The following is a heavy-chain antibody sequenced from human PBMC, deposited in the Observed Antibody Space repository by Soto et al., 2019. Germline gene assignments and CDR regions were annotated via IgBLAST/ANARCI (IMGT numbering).Heavy chain of an antibody. J-gene: IGHJ4*02. V-gene: IGHV4-31*03. Sequence: PSETLSLTCTVSGGSISSGGYYWSWIRQHPGKGLEWIGYINYSGSTYYNPSLKSRVTISVDTSKNQFSLKLSSVTAADTAVYYCARTAQGGFDYWGQGTLVTVSS. D-gene: IGHD3-16*01. CDR3: ARTAQGGFDY. CDR1: GGSISSGGYY. CDR2: INYSGST.